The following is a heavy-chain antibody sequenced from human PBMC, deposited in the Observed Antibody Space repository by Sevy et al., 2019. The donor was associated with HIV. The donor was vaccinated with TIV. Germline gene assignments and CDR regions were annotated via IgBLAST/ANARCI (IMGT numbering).Heavy chain of an antibody. CDR1: GFTFSNYN. Sequence: TGGSLRLSCAASGFTFSNYNMNWVRQAPGKGLEWVSSISSSSRYIYYADSMKGRFTISRDNAKNSLYLQMNSLRAEDTAVYYCARVVAYCSGGSCFPGYYYGMDVWGQGTTVTVSS. V-gene: IGHV3-21*01. D-gene: IGHD2-15*01. J-gene: IGHJ6*02. CDR2: ISSSSRYI. CDR3: ARVVAYCSGGSCFPGYYYGMDV.